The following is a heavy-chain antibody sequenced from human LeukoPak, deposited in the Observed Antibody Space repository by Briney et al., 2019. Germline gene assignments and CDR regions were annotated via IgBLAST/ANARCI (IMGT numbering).Heavy chain of an antibody. CDR1: GCTFTGYY. CDR2: INPNSGGI. J-gene: IGHJ4*02. V-gene: IGHV1-2*02. CDR3: ARVVVVSVGTTKILDS. D-gene: IGHD2-15*01. Sequence: ASVKVSCKASGCTFTGYYLHWVRQAPGQGLEWMGWINPNSGGINFAQKFQGRVTMTRDTSISTAYMELSGLTSDDTAVYYCARVVVVSVGTTKILDSWGQGTLVTVSS.